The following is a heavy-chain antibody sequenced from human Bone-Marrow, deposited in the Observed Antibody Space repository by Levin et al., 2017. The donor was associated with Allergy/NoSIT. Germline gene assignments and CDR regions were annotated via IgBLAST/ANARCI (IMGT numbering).Heavy chain of an antibody. V-gene: IGHV5-51*01. CDR2: IYPGDSDT. J-gene: IGHJ2*01. CDR1: GYSFTSYW. CDR3: ARSIVVVVAATKSYWYFDL. D-gene: IGHD2-15*01. Sequence: RGESLKISCKGSGYSFTSYWIGWVRQMPGKGLEWMGIIYPGDSDTRYSPSFQGQVTISADKSISTAYLQWSSLKASDTAMYYCARSIVVVVAATKSYWYFDLWGRGTLVTVSS.